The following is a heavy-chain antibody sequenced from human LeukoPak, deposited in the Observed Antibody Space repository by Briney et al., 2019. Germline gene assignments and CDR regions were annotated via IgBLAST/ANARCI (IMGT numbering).Heavy chain of an antibody. D-gene: IGHD6-13*01. CDR1: VGSFSGYY. Sequence: SETLSLTCAVYVGSFSGYYWGWIRQPPGKGLEWIGSIYYSGSTYYNPSLKSRVTVSVDTSKNQFSLKVSSVTAADTAVYYCARHEWGAAAARKFDYWGQGTLVTVSS. J-gene: IGHJ4*02. V-gene: IGHV4-39*01. CDR3: ARHEWGAAAARKFDY. CDR2: IYYSGST.